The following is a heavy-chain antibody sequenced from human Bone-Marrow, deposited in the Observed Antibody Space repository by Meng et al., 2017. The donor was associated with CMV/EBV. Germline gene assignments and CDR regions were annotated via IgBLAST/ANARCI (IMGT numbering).Heavy chain of an antibody. CDR1: GFSFSSYG. CDR2: IRYDGSNK. Sequence: GESLKISCAASGFSFSSYGMHWVRQAPGKGLEWVAFIRYDGSNKYYADSVKGRFTISRDNSKNTLYLQMNSLRAEDTAVYYCANLGYGSGRRAYWGQGMLVTVSS. D-gene: IGHD3-10*01. CDR3: ANLGYGSGRRAY. V-gene: IGHV3-30*02. J-gene: IGHJ4*02.